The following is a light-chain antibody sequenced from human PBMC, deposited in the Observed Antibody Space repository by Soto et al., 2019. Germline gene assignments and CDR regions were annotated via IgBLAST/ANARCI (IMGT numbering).Light chain of an antibody. J-gene: IGKJ4*01. CDR1: QSVSSN. V-gene: IGKV3-15*01. Sequence: EVVMTQSPATLSVSPGGRATLSCRASQSVSSNLAWYQQKPGRAPSLLIYGASTRATGTPARFSGSGSGTEFTLTISSLQSEDFAVYYCQQYIRWPLTFGGGTKVDIK. CDR2: GAS. CDR3: QQYIRWPLT.